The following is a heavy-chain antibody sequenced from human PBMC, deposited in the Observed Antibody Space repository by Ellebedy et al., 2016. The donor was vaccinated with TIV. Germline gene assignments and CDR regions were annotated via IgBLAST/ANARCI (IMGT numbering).Heavy chain of an antibody. D-gene: IGHD3-10*01. Sequence: SETLSLTCTVSGGSISSYYWSWIRQPPGKGLEWIGYIYYSGSTNYNPSLKSRVTISVDTSKNQFSLKLSSVTAADTAVYYCARDLRGRFGTELYYYYYGMDVWGQGTTVTVSS. CDR3: ARDLRGRFGTELYYYYYGMDV. CDR2: IYYSGST. CDR1: GGSISSYY. J-gene: IGHJ6*02. V-gene: IGHV4-59*01.